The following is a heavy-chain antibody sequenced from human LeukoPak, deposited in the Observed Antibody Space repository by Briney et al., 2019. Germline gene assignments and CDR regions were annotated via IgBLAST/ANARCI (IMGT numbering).Heavy chain of an antibody. CDR3: AKDPYSYGSYFDY. CDR1: GFTFSGCG. Sequence: GGSLRLSCAASGFTFSGCGMHWVRQAPGKGLEWVAFIWYDGRDKYYADTVKGRFTISRDNSKNTLYLQMNSLRAEDTAIYYCAKDPYSYGSYFDYWGQGTLVTVSS. V-gene: IGHV3-30*02. D-gene: IGHD5-18*01. CDR2: IWYDGRDK. J-gene: IGHJ4*02.